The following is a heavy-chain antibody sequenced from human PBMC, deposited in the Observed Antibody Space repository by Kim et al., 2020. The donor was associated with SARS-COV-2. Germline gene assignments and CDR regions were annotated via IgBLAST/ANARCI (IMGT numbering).Heavy chain of an antibody. Sequence: STKSYAAYVKGRFTISRDKSKNPLYLQMNSLRAEDTAVYYCAKSLIVGDPWGQGTLVTVSS. CDR3: AKSLIVGDP. J-gene: IGHJ5*02. CDR2: STK. V-gene: IGHV3-30*02. D-gene: IGHD1-26*01.